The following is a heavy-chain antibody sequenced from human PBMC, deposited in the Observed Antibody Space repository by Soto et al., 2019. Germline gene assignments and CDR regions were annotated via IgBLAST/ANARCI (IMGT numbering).Heavy chain of an antibody. CDR1: GFTFSSYW. V-gene: IGHV3-74*01. CDR3: AAPGYSSSWYSSGFDY. Sequence: GGSLRLSCAASGFTFSSYWMHWVRQAPGKGLVWVSRINSDGSNTSYVDSVKGRFTISRDNAKNTLYLQMNSLRAEDTAVYYCAAPGYSSSWYSSGFDYWGQGTLVTVSS. J-gene: IGHJ4*02. D-gene: IGHD6-13*01. CDR2: INSDGSNT.